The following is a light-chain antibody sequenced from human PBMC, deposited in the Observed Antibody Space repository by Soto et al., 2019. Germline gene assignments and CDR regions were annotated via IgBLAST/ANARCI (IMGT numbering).Light chain of an antibody. V-gene: IGKV3-15*01. CDR3: HQYHNWPPGT. Sequence: ETVMTQSPATLSVSPGGRATLSYRASQSVSNDLAWYQQKPGQAPRLLIYDASTRATGIPARFSGSGSGTEFTLAISSLQSEDFAVYYCHQYHNWPPGTFGQGTKLQIK. CDR2: DAS. J-gene: IGKJ2*01. CDR1: QSVSND.